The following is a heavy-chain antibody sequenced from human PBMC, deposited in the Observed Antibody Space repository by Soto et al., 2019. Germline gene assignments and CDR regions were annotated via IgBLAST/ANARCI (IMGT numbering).Heavy chain of an antibody. V-gene: IGHV4-39*01. J-gene: IGHJ6*02. D-gene: IGHD6-13*01. CDR2: IYYSGST. CDR3: VKQYSSSWYVSGYYGMDV. Sequence: SETLSLTCTVSGGSISSSSYYWGWIRQPPGKGLEWIGSIYYSGSTYYNPSLKSRVTISVDTSKNQFSLKLSSVTAADTAVYYCVKQYSSSWYVSGYYGMDVWGQGTTVTVSS. CDR1: GGSISSSSYY.